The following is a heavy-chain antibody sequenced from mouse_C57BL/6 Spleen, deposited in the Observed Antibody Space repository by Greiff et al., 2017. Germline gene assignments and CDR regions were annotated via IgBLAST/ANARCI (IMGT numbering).Heavy chain of an antibody. CDR2: ISDGGSYT. CDR3: ARGYYGLFDY. V-gene: IGHV5-4*03. J-gene: IGHJ2*01. Sequence: EVNLVESGGGLVKPGGSLKLSCAASGFTFSSYAMSWVRQTPEKRLEWVATISDGGSYTYYPDNVKGRFTISRDNAKNHLYLQMSHLKAEDTAMYYCARGYYGLFDYWGQGTTLTVSS. D-gene: IGHD1-2*01. CDR1: GFTFSSYA.